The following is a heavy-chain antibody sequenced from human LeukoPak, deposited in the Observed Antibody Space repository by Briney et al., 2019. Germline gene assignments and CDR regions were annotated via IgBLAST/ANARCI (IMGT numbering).Heavy chain of an antibody. CDR3: ARDLLIVVVPAQNNP. Sequence: GGSLRLSCAASGFTFSSYSMNWVRQAPGKGLEWVSSISSSSSYIYYADSAKGRFTISRDNAKNSLYLQMNSLRAEDTAVYYCARDLLIVVVPAQNNPWGQGTLVTVSS. D-gene: IGHD2-2*01. J-gene: IGHJ5*02. V-gene: IGHV3-21*01. CDR1: GFTFSSYS. CDR2: ISSSSSYI.